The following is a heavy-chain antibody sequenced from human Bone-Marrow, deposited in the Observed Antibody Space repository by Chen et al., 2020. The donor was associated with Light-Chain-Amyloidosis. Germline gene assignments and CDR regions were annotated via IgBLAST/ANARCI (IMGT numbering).Heavy chain of an antibody. CDR2: MPTDVTKT. V-gene: IGHV3-74*01. J-gene: IGHJ4*02. D-gene: IGHD3-10*01. Sequence: EVQLVESGGALVQPGGSLRLSCAASGFTLNTYWMHWVRQPPGGGLVWVARMPTDVTKTVYRGSREGRITGSRDDAKNTLYLEMNSLGVEDTGLYFCARDRGRFSYNRGGLDSWGQGTLVTVSS. CDR3: ARDRGRFSYNRGGLDS. CDR1: GFTLNTYW.